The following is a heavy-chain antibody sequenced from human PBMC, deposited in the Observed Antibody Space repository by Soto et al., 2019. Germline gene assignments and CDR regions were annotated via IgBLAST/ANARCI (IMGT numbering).Heavy chain of an antibody. V-gene: IGHV1-18*01. CDR3: ARELNTESSAYYSFAF. Sequence: DSVKVSCKASGYIFTASGLAWLRQAPGQRPEWMGWVSTNDDRTNYAQKFQGRVTMTTDRSTTTTSMELRSLRPDDTAVYYCARELNTESSAYYSFAFWGQGTLVTVSS. CDR1: GYIFTASG. D-gene: IGHD3-22*01. J-gene: IGHJ4*02. CDR2: VSTNDDRT.